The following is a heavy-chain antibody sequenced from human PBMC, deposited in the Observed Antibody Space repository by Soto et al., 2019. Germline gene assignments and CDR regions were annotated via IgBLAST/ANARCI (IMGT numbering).Heavy chain of an antibody. J-gene: IGHJ6*02. V-gene: IGHV3-30*18. CDR3: AKDQHDSGLDV. Sequence: QVQLVESGGGVVQPGRSLRLSCAASGFTFSSYGMHWVRQAPGKGLGWVAVISYDGSNKYYADSVKGRFTISRDNSKNTLYLQMIILRAQDTAVYYCAKDQHDSGLDVWGQGTTVTVSS. D-gene: IGHD3-3*01. CDR1: GFTFSSYG. CDR2: ISYDGSNK.